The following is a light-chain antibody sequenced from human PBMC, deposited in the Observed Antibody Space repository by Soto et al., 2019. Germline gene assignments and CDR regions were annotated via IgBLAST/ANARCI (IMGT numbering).Light chain of an antibody. CDR3: QQYNGYSHS. Sequence: DIQMTQSPSTLSASVGDRVTITCRADQSITRWSAWFQQKPGKAPSLLIYDATNLQPGVPSRFSGSGSGTEFTLTISSLQPDDFATYYCQQYNGYSHSFGQGTRVEIK. J-gene: IGKJ2*01. CDR2: DAT. V-gene: IGKV1-5*01. CDR1: QSITRW.